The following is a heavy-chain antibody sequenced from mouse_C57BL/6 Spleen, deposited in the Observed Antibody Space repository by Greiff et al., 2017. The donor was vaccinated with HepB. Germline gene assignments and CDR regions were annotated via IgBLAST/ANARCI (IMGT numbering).Heavy chain of an antibody. CDR2: INYDGSST. V-gene: IGHV5-16*01. Sequence: EVMLVESEGGLVQPGRSMKLSCTASGFTFSDYYMAWVRQVPEKGLEWVANINYDGSSTYYLDSLKSRFIISRDNAKNILYLQMSSLKSEDTATYYCATVRRGPWYFDVWGTGTTVTVSS. J-gene: IGHJ1*03. CDR3: ATVRRGPWYFDV. CDR1: GFTFSDYY.